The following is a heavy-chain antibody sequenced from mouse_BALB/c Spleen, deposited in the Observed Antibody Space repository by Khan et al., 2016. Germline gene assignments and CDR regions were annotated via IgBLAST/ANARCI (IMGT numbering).Heavy chain of an antibody. CDR2: IRLKSDNYAT. CDR1: GFTFSSYW. CDR3: TTVVPDY. D-gene: IGHD1-1*01. J-gene: IGHJ2*01. Sequence: EVKLEESGGGLVQPGGSMKLSCVASGFTFSSYWMSWVRQSPEKGLERVAEIRLKSDNYATHYAESVKGKFTISRDDSKSRLYLQMNSLRAEDTGIYYCTTVVPDYWGQGTTLTVSS. V-gene: IGHV6-6*02.